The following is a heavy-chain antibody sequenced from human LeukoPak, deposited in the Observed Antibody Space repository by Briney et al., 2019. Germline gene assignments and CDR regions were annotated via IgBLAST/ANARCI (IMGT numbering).Heavy chain of an antibody. CDR1: GYTFTSYD. Sequence: ASVKVSCKASGYTFTSYDINWVRQATGQGLEWMGWMNPNNGNTNYAQKLQGRVTMTTDTSTSTAYMELRSLRSDDTAVYYCARVGEDFGYWGQGTLVTVSS. V-gene: IGHV1-18*01. D-gene: IGHD3-10*01. CDR2: MNPNNGNT. CDR3: ARVGEDFGY. J-gene: IGHJ4*02.